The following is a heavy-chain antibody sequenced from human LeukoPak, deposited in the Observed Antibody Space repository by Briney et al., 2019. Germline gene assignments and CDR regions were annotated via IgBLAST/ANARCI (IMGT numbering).Heavy chain of an antibody. CDR3: AREPPGRAVAGPRVYYYYGMDV. CDR1: GFTVSSNY. Sequence: GGSLRLSCAASGFTVSSNYMSWVRQPPGKGLEWVSVIYSGGSTYYADSVKGRFTISRDNSKNTLYLQMNSLRAEDTAVYYCAREPPGRAVAGPRVYYYYGMDVWGQGTTVTVSS. D-gene: IGHD6-19*01. V-gene: IGHV3-66*01. CDR2: IYSGGST. J-gene: IGHJ6*02.